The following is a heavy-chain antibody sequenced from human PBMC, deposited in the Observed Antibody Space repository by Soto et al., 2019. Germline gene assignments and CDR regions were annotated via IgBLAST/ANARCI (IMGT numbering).Heavy chain of an antibody. CDR2: IYHSGST. D-gene: IGHD3-16*01. V-gene: IGHV4-4*02. CDR1: GGSISSSNW. Sequence: QVQLQESGPGLVKPSGTLSLTCAVSGGSISSSNWWSWVRQPPGKGLEWIGEIYHSGSTNYNPSLKSRVTISVDKSKNQFSLKLSSVTAADTAVYYCARASNRQRIMITFGGGRNWFDPWGQGTLVTVSS. CDR3: ARASNRQRIMITFGGGRNWFDP. J-gene: IGHJ5*02.